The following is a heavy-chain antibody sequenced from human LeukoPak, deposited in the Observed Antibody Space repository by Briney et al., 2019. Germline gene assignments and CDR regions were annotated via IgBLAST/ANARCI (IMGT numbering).Heavy chain of an antibody. CDR2: INHSGST. J-gene: IGHJ6*03. Sequence: SETLSLTCAVYGGSFSGYYWSWIRQPPGKGLEWFGEINHSGSTNYNPSLKSRVTISVDTSKNQFSLKLSSVTAADTAVYYCARHILTGYYSLYYYYYMDVWGKGTTVTISS. CDR1: GGSFSGYY. V-gene: IGHV4-34*01. CDR3: ARHILTGYYSLYYYYYMDV. D-gene: IGHD3-9*01.